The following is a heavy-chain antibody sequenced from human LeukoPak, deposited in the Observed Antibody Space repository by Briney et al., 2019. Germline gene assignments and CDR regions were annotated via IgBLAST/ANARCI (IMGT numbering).Heavy chain of an antibody. J-gene: IGHJ5*02. CDR3: ARGAVAGKMSWFDP. CDR2: MYYSGST. D-gene: IGHD6-19*01. V-gene: IGHV4-39*01. Sequence: PSETLSLTCTVSGGSISSSSYYWGWIRQPPGKGLEWIGSMYYSGSTYYNPSLKSRVTISVDTSKNQFSLRLPSVTAADTAVHYCARGAVAGKMSWFDPWGQGTLVTVSS. CDR1: GGSISSSSYY.